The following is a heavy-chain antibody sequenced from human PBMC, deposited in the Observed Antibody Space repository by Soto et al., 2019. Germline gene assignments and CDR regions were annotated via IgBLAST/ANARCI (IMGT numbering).Heavy chain of an antibody. CDR3: AKVAPFILGSPF. J-gene: IGHJ4*02. CDR2: ITGSGGVT. D-gene: IGHD2-21*01. CDR1: GFDFSGSE. Sequence: EVKLVESGGALVQPGGSLRLSSTASGFDFSGSEMNWFRQAAGKGLEWVAYITGSGGVTFHADSVKGRFSISRDNAKNSLFLDMSDLTADDTGVYYCAKVAPFILGSPFWGQGTLVTVSS. V-gene: IGHV3-48*03.